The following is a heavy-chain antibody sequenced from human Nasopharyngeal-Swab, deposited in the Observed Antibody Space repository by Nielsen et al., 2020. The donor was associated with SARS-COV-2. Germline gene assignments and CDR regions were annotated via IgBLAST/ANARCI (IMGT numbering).Heavy chain of an antibody. CDR2: ISSSSSYI. CDR1: GFTFSSYA. Sequence: GESLKISCAASGFTFSSYAMSWVRQAPGKGLEWVPSISSSSSYIYYADSVKGRFTISRDNAKNSLYLQMNSLRAEDTAVYYCARDHLMTVTIPYYYYGMDVWGQGTTVTVSS. D-gene: IGHD4-11*01. V-gene: IGHV3-21*01. J-gene: IGHJ6*02. CDR3: ARDHLMTVTIPYYYYGMDV.